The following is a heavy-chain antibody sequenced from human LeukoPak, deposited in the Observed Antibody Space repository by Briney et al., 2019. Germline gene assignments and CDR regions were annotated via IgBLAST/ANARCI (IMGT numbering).Heavy chain of an antibody. J-gene: IGHJ4*02. CDR1: GGSFSGYY. CDR3: ASPGGDEYYYGSGSQPRDY. V-gene: IGHV4-34*01. D-gene: IGHD3-10*01. CDR2: INHSGST. Sequence: SETLSLTCAVYGGSFSGYYWAWIRQPPGKGLEWIGEINHSGSTKYNPSLKSRVTISVDTSKNQFSLKLSSVTAADTAMYYCASPGGDEYYYGSGSQPRDYWGQGTLVTVSS.